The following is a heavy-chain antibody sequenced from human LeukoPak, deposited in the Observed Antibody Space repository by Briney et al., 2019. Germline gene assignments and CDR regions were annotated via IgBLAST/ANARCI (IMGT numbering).Heavy chain of an antibody. J-gene: IGHJ4*02. CDR2: IYYSGST. V-gene: IGHV4-30-4*01. D-gene: IGHD1-26*01. CDR1: GGSISSGDYY. Sequence: PSQTLSLTCTVSGGSISSGDYYWSWVRQPPGKGLEWIGYIYYSGSTYYNPSLKSRVTISVDRSKNQFSLKLSSVTAADTAVYYCARGGIVGATPRFDYWGQGTLVTVSS. CDR3: ARGGIVGATPRFDY.